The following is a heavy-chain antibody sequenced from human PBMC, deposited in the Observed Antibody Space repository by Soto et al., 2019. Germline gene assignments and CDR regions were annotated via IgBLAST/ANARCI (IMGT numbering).Heavy chain of an antibody. CDR1: GFTFSSYG. D-gene: IGHD2-2*01. J-gene: IGHJ4*02. V-gene: IGHV3-30*18. Sequence: GSLGLACSASGFTFSSYGMHWVRQAPGKGLEWVAVISYDGSNKYYADSVKGRFTISRDNSKNTLYLQMNSLRAEDTAVYYCAKDQGLCSSTRCYLVGYWGQGTLVTVYS. CDR3: AKDQGLCSSTRCYLVGY. CDR2: ISYDGSNK.